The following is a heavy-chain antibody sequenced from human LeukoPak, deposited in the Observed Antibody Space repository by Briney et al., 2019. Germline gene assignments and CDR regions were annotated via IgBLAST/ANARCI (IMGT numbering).Heavy chain of an antibody. CDR2: VSSSGST. J-gene: IGHJ5*02. CDR3: ARDQGGITPPYWFDP. Sequence: PSETLSLTCSVSGDSISYFYWSWIRQAAGKGLEWIGRVSSSGSTDYNASLKSRVTISVDTSKNQFSLKLSSVTAADTAVYFCARDQGGITPPYWFDPWGQGTLVTVSS. CDR1: GDSISYFY. V-gene: IGHV4-4*07.